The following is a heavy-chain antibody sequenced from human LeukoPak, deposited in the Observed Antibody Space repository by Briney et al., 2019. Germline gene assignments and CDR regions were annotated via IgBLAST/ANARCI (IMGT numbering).Heavy chain of an antibody. Sequence: PSETLSLTCTVSGGSINSYYWSWIRQPPGKGLEWIGYIYYTGTTNYNPSLKSRVTISVDTSKTQFSLKLNSVTAADTAVYYCARLRYGGSVILDHWGQGTQVTVSS. J-gene: IGHJ4*02. V-gene: IGHV4-59*08. CDR3: ARLRYGGSVILDH. CDR1: GGSINSYY. D-gene: IGHD5-18*01. CDR2: IYYTGTT.